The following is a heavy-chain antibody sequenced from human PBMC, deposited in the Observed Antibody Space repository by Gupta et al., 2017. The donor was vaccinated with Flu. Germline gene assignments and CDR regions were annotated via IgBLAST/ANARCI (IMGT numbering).Heavy chain of an antibody. CDR3: TRHGEQQLVFFGSSREYYFDY. Sequence: EVQLVESGGGLVQPGGSLKLSCAASGFTFSGSAMHWVRQASGKGLEWFGRIRSKANSYATAYAASVKGRFTISRDDSKNTAYLQMNSLKTEDTAVYYCTRHGEQQLVFFGSSREYYFDYWGQGTLVTVSS. V-gene: IGHV3-73*01. CDR1: GFTFSGSA. D-gene: IGHD6-13*01. J-gene: IGHJ4*02. CDR2: IRSKANSYAT.